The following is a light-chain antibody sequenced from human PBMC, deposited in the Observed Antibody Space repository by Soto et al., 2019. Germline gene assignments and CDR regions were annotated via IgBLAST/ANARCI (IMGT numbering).Light chain of an antibody. V-gene: IGKV2-30*01. CDR2: KVS. CDR3: RQGTLWPNT. CDR1: QSLVYSDGTTY. Sequence: DVVMTQSPLSLPVTLGQPASISCSSSQSLVYSDGTTYLSWFQQRPGQSPRRLIYKVSSRDSGVPDRFSGSGSVTDFTLKISRVEAEDVGVYYCRQGTLWPNTFGQGTQLEIK. J-gene: IGKJ2*01.